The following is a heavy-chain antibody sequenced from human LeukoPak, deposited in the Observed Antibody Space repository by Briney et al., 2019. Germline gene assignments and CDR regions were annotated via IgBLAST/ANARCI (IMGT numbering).Heavy chain of an antibody. J-gene: IGHJ4*02. CDR3: AKDHGSGSYYNLPYY. CDR1: GFTFSSYC. CDR2: IGISGGST. D-gene: IGHD3-10*01. Sequence: GGSLRVSCAASGFTFSSYCMSWVRQAPGKGLEWVSGIGISGGSTYYADSVKGRFTISRDNSKNTLYLQMNSLRAEDTAFYYCAKDHGSGSYYNLPYYWGQGTLVTVSS. V-gene: IGHV3-23*01.